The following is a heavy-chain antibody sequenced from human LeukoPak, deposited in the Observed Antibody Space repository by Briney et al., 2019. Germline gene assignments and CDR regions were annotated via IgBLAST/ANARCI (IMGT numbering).Heavy chain of an antibody. CDR3: AREGCSGGSCYHSWFDP. J-gene: IGHJ5*02. Sequence: GRSLRLSCAASGFAFNTYAMHWVRQAPGKGLEWVTLIWHDGSHKFYIDSVRGRFTISRDNSRNTVYLQMNGLRAEDTAVYYCAREGCSGGSCYHSWFDPWGQGTLVTVSS. CDR1: GFAFNTYA. V-gene: IGHV3-33*01. CDR2: IWHDGSHK. D-gene: IGHD2-15*01.